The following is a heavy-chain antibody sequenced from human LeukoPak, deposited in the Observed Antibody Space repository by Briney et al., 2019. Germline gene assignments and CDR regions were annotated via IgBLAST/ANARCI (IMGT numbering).Heavy chain of an antibody. CDR2: IYSGGST. V-gene: IGHV3-53*01. Sequence: GGSLRLSCAASGFTVSSNYMSWARQAPGKGLEWVSVIYSGGSTYYADSVKGRFTISRDNSKNTLYLQMNSLRAEDTAVYYCARYITRHYYDSSGYYHYFDYWGQGTLVTVSS. D-gene: IGHD3-22*01. J-gene: IGHJ4*02. CDR1: GFTVSSNY. CDR3: ARYITRHYYDSSGYYHYFDY.